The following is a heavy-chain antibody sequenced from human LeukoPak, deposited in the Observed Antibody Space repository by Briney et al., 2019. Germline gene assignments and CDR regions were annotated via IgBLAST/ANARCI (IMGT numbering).Heavy chain of an antibody. CDR3: AKGVVAVTSGAFDI. CDR1: GFTFSNAW. J-gene: IGHJ3*02. Sequence: GGSLRLSCAASGFTFSNAWMSWVRQAPGKGLEWVGRIKSKTDGGTTDYAAPVKGRFTISRDDSKNTLYLQMNSLKTEDTAVYYCAKGVVAVTSGAFDIWGQGTMVTVSS. D-gene: IGHD2-15*01. V-gene: IGHV3-15*01. CDR2: IKSKTDGGTT.